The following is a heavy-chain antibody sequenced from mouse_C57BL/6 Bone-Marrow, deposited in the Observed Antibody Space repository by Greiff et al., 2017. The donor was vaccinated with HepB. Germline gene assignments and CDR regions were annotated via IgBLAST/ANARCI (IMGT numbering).Heavy chain of an antibody. CDR1: GYSITSGYY. V-gene: IGHV3-6*01. Sequence: DVQLQESGPGLVKPSQSLSLTCSVPGYSITSGYYWNWIRQFPGNKLEWMGYISYDGSNNYNPSLKNRISITRDTSKNQFFLKLNSVTTEDTATYYCARDYYGSSYGYWYFDVWGTGTTVTVSS. D-gene: IGHD1-1*01. J-gene: IGHJ1*03. CDR3: ARDYYGSSYGYWYFDV. CDR2: ISYDGSN.